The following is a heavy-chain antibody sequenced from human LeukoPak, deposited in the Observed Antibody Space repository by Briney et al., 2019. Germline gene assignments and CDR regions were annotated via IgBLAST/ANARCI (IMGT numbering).Heavy chain of an antibody. CDR2: ISAYNGNT. Sequence: ASVKVSCKASGYTFTSYGISWVRQAPGQGLEWMGWISAYNGNTNYAQKLQGRVTMTTDTSTSAAYMELRSLRSDDTAVYYCARDPISYYDFWSGYSPRYFGYWGRGTLVTVSS. V-gene: IGHV1-18*01. CDR1: GYTFTSYG. D-gene: IGHD3-3*01. J-gene: IGHJ4*02. CDR3: ARDPISYYDFWSGYSPRYFGY.